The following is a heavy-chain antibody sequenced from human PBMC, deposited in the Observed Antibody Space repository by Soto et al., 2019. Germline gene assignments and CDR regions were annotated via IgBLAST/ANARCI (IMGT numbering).Heavy chain of an antibody. CDR1: GGSISSYY. J-gene: IGHJ5*02. V-gene: IGHV4-4*07. CDR3: AKVYSPYDYVWGSYRHPDNWFDP. D-gene: IGHD3-16*02. CDR2: IYTSGST. Sequence: SETLSLTCTVSGGSISSYYWSWIRQPAGRGLEWIGRIYTSGSTNYNPSLKSRVTMSVDTSKNQFSLKLSSVAAADTAVYYCAKVYSPYDYVWGSYRHPDNWFDPWGQGTLVTVSS.